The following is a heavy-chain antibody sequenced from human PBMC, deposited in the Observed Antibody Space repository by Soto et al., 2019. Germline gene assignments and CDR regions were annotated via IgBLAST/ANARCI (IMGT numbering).Heavy chain of an antibody. V-gene: IGHV1-58*01. Sequence: SVKVSCKTSGFTFRSSAVQWVRQARGQRLEWIGWLVVGTGNTNYAQKFQQRVTISSDRSTNTVSMELSSLTSEDTAVYYCASGAYCSGGSCSDYYYYYYYGMDLWGQGTTVTVSS. CDR2: LVVGTGNT. CDR1: GFTFRSSA. CDR3: ASGAYCSGGSCSDYYYYYYYGMDL. J-gene: IGHJ6*02. D-gene: IGHD2-15*01.